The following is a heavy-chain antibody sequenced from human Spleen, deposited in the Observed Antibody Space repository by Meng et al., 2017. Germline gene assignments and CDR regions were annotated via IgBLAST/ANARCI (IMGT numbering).Heavy chain of an antibody. V-gene: IGHV3-15*01. CDR2: MKSNVDGGTV. CDR1: GFTFSSYS. D-gene: IGHD5-12*01. J-gene: IGHJ4*02. CDR3: TNEYSGYDQNDY. Sequence: GESLKISCAASGFTFSSYSMNWVRQAPGKGLEWIGRMKSNVDGGTVDYAAAVKGRFFISRDDSENTFYLQMNSLKTEDTAVYYCTNEYSGYDQNDYWGQGTLVTVSS.